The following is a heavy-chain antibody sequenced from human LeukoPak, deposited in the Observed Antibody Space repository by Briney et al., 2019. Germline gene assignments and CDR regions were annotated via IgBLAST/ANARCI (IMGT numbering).Heavy chain of an antibody. CDR2: IYYSGDT. D-gene: IGHD3-22*01. V-gene: IGHV4-39*01. CDR3: ATSGYYFFFDC. Sequence: SETLSLTCSVSGGSISSSSNYWGWIRQPPGKGLEWIGSIYYSGDTYYNPSLRSRVIISVDTSKNQFSLNLSSVTAADRAVYYCATSGYYFFFDCWGRGTLVTVSS. J-gene: IGHJ4*02. CDR1: GGSISSSSNY.